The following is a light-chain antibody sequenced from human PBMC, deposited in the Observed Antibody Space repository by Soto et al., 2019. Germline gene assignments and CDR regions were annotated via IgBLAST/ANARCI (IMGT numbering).Light chain of an antibody. J-gene: IGKJ1*01. CDR2: YTS. Sequence: EILLTQSPATPSSSPGETATLSCRASQYVGTRLAWYQHKPGQAPRLLIYYTSNRATGIPARFSGSGSGTDFTLTINSLAPEDFAIYYCHQRQSWPRTFGQGTKVDIK. V-gene: IGKV3-11*01. CDR1: QYVGTR. CDR3: HQRQSWPRT.